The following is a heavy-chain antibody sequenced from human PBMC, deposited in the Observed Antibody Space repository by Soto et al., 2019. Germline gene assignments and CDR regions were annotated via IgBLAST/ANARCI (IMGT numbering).Heavy chain of an antibody. J-gene: IGHJ4*02. CDR3: ARGDFGRGGWPFPYFDY. D-gene: IGHD1-26*01. CDR1: GYTFTNYY. CDR2: INPGSGAT. Sequence: HAHLVQSGAEVKRPGASLKVSCKASGYTFTNYYIHWVRQAPGQGLEWMGWINPGSGATNYAQNFQGRVTLISDTSLNTVSMDPTSLTSDDTAVYYCARGDFGRGGWPFPYFDYWGQGTLVIVYS. V-gene: IGHV1-2*02.